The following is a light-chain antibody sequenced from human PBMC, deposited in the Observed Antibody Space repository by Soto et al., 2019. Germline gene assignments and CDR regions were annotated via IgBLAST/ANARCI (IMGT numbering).Light chain of an antibody. J-gene: IGKJ5*01. Sequence: EIVMTQSPATLSVSPGERATLSCRASQSVSINLAWYQQKPGQAPRLLIYGASTRATGIPARFSGSGSGTEFTLSISSLQSEDFAVYYCQQYNNWVTFGQGTRLEIK. CDR1: QSVSIN. CDR2: GAS. V-gene: IGKV3-15*01. CDR3: QQYNNWVT.